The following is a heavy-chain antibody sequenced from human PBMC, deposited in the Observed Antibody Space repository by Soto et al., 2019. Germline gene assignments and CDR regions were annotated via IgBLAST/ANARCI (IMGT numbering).Heavy chain of an antibody. CDR3: ARRQLWTRYFQH. CDR2: ITSSGSTI. CDR1: GFTFSDYY. D-gene: IGHD5-18*01. V-gene: IGHV3-11*04. Sequence: PGGSLRLSCAASGFTFSDYYMSWIRQAPGKGLEWVSYITSSGSTIYYADSVKGRFTLSRDNSNNTMYLQMGSLRVDDTAVYFCARRQLWTRYFQHWGQGTLVTVSS. J-gene: IGHJ1*01.